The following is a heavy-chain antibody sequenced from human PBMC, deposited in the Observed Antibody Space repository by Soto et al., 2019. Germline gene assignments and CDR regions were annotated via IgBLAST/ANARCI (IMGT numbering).Heavy chain of an antibody. CDR1: GGTFSSYA. Sequence: ASVKVSCKASGGTFSSYAISWVRQAPGQGLEWMGGIIPIFGTANYAQKFQGRVTITADESTSTAYMELSSLRSEDTAVYYCAGKTGTPYYYYYGMDVWGQGTTVTVSS. CDR2: IIPIFGTA. J-gene: IGHJ6*02. CDR3: AGKTGTPYYYYYGMDV. V-gene: IGHV1-69*13.